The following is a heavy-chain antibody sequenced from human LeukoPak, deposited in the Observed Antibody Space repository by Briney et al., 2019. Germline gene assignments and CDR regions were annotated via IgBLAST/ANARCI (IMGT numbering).Heavy chain of an antibody. CDR1: GYTFTSYG. J-gene: IGHJ4*02. Sequence: ASVKVSCKASGYTFTSYGISWVRQAPGKGLEWMGGFDPEDGETIYAQKFQGRVTMTEDTSTDTAYMELSSLRSEDTAVYYCATRVWRGSYYALYFDHWGQGTLVTVSS. V-gene: IGHV1-24*01. CDR2: FDPEDGET. CDR3: ATRVWRGSYYALYFDH. D-gene: IGHD1-26*01.